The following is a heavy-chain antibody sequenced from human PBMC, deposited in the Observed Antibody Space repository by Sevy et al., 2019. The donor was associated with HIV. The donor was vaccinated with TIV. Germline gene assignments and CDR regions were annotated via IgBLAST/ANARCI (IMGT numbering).Heavy chain of an antibody. Sequence: GGSLRLSCEASGFTFSPYWMTWVRQAPGKGLEWVANIRPDGSYKYYVNSVKGRFTISRDNAKNSLYLQMNSLRADDTAMYYCASGVGLDRWGQGALVTVSS. CDR2: IRPDGSYK. V-gene: IGHV3-7*01. D-gene: IGHD1-26*01. J-gene: IGHJ5*02. CDR3: ASGVGLDR. CDR1: GFTFSPYW.